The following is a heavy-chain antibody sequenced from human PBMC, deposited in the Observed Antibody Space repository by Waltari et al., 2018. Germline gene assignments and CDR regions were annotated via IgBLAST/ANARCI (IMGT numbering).Heavy chain of an antibody. CDR2: IYYSGGT. V-gene: IGHV4-39*01. D-gene: IGHD5-18*01. J-gene: IGHJ4*02. CDR3: ARNFEDYSKREGYSYGYDY. Sequence: QLQLQESGPGLVKPSETLSLTCTVSGGSISSSSYYWGWIRQPPGKGLEWIGSIYYSGGTYYNPALKSRVTISVDTSKNQFALKLSSVTAADTAVYYCARNFEDYSKREGYSYGYDYWGQGTLVTVSS. CDR1: GGSISSSSYY.